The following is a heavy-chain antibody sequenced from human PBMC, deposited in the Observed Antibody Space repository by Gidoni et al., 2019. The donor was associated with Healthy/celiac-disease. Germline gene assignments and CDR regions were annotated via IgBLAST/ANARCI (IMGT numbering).Heavy chain of an antibody. J-gene: IGHJ6*02. CDR2: FDPEDGET. CDR3: ASRGWSGPLSGYYYYGMDV. CDR1: GSPLTELS. D-gene: IGHD3-3*01. Sequence: QVQLVQSGAEVKKPGASVKVSCKVSGSPLTELSMHWVRQAPGKGLEWMGGFDPEDGETIYAQKFQGRVTMTEDTSTDTAYMELSSLRSEDTAVYYCASRGWSGPLSGYYYYGMDVWGQGTTVTVSS. V-gene: IGHV1-24*01.